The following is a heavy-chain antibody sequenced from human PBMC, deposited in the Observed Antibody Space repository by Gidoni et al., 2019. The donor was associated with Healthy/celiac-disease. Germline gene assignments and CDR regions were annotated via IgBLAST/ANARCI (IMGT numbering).Heavy chain of an antibody. D-gene: IGHD2-2*01. Sequence: EVQLVESGGGLVQPGRSLRLSCSASGFTFDDSAMHWVRQAPGKGLEWVSGISWNSGSIGYADSVKGRFTISRDNAKNSLYLQMNSLRAEDTALYYCAKDSELGYCSSTSCRPYYFDYWGQGTLVTVSS. CDR3: AKDSELGYCSSTSCRPYYFDY. J-gene: IGHJ4*02. CDR2: ISWNSGSI. V-gene: IGHV3-9*01. CDR1: GFTFDDSA.